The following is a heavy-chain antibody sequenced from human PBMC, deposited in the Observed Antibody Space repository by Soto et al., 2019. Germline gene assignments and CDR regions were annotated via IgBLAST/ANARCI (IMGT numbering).Heavy chain of an antibody. J-gene: IGHJ4*02. CDR1: GYTFTSYA. D-gene: IGHD5-12*01. CDR3: ATPIVAFY. Sequence: ASVKVSCKASGYTFTSYAIHWVRQAPGQRLEWMGWINAGNGNTKYSQKFQGRVIITRDTSAGAAYMELRSLRSEDTAVYYCATPIVAFYWGQGTLVTVSS. V-gene: IGHV1-3*01. CDR2: INAGNGNT.